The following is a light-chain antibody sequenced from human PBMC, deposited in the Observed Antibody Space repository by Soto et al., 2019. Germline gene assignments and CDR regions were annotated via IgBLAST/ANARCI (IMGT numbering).Light chain of an antibody. J-gene: IGKJ1*01. V-gene: IGKV3-11*01. CDR3: HHRRNWWT. CDR2: DAS. CDR1: QSVRNY. Sequence: EILLTQPPATLSLSPGERATLSCRASQSVRNYLAWYQQKPGQVPRLLIYDASNRATGIPTRFSGSGSGTDFTLTISSLEPEDFAVYYCHHRRNWWTFGQGTKVDIK.